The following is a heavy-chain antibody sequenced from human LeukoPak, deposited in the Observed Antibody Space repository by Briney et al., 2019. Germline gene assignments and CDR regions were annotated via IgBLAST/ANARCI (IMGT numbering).Heavy chain of an antibody. D-gene: IGHD5-18*01. Sequence: PGGSLRLSCAASGVTFSSYSMNWGRQAPGKGLEWVSYISSSSSTIYYADSVKGRFTISRDNAKNSLYLQMNSLRAEDTAVYYCAAPHTAMANWFDPWGQGTLVTVSS. CDR2: ISSSSSTI. CDR3: AAPHTAMANWFDP. CDR1: GVTFSSYS. J-gene: IGHJ5*02. V-gene: IGHV3-48*04.